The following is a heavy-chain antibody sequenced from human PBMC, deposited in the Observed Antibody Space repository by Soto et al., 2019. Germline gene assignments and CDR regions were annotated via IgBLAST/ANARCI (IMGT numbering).Heavy chain of an antibody. Sequence: QVQLVESGGGVVQPGRSLRLSCAAPGFTFSNYGLHWVRQATGKGLEGVADIWDDGRSKNYVDSVKGRFTISGDNSKNTLYPEMNSLRAEDSAVYYCGRVDRSYGMDVWGQGTTVTVSS. CDR3: GRVDRSYGMDV. CDR1: GFTFSNYG. CDR2: IWDDGRSK. V-gene: IGHV3-33*01. J-gene: IGHJ6*02.